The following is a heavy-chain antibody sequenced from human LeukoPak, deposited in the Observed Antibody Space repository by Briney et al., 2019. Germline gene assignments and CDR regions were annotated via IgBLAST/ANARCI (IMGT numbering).Heavy chain of an antibody. CDR1: GGSISSYY. CDR2: IYYSGST. J-gene: IGHJ4*02. D-gene: IGHD3-9*01. V-gene: IGHV4-59*01. Sequence: PSETLSLTCTVSGGSISSYYWSWIRQPPGKGLEWIGYIYYSGSTNYNPSLKSRVTISVDTSKNQFSLKLSSVTAADTAVYYCARGTGPTFDYWGQGTLVTVSS. CDR3: ARGTGPTFDY.